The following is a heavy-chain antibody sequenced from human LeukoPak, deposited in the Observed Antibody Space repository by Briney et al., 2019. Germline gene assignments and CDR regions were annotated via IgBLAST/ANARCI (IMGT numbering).Heavy chain of an antibody. V-gene: IGHV3-7*01. J-gene: IGHJ4*02. CDR2: TKHDGSER. CDR1: GFTFTSYW. CDR3: ARVRSSWYYFDY. Sequence: GESLKISCAASGFTFTSYWMTWVRQAPGKGLEWVANTKHDGSERYYVDSVKGRFTISRDNVKNSLFLQMDSLRAEDTAVYYCARVRSSWYYFDYWGQGTLVTVSS. D-gene: IGHD6-13*01.